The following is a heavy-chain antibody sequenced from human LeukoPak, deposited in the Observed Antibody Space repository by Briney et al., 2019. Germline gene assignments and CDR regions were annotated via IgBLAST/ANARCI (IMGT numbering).Heavy chain of an antibody. CDR1: GGTFSSYA. Sequence: GASVKVSCKASGGTFSSYAMSWVRQAPGKGLEWVSAISGSGGSTYYADSVKGRFTISRDNSKNTLYLQMNSLRAEDTAVYYCAKKRGSNTSYGMDVWGQGTTVTVSS. CDR2: ISGSGGST. CDR3: AKKRGSNTSYGMDV. D-gene: IGHD4-23*01. V-gene: IGHV3-23*01. J-gene: IGHJ6*02.